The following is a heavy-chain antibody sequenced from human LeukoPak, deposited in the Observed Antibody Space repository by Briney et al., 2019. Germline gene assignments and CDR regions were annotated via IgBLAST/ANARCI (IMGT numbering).Heavy chain of an antibody. J-gene: IGHJ4*02. D-gene: IGHD2-8*02. CDR1: GFSPSNYS. CDR3: AKTAGEKRLALSLDY. V-gene: IGHV3-30*18. CDR2: ISYDGRNK. Sequence: GGCLRPSCAAAGFSPSNYSMRGVRQAPNGGVGWVAVISYDGRNKYYADSVKSQVTISRDNSKNTLYLQMNSLSAEDTAVYYCAKTAGEKRLALSLDYWGQGTLVTVSS.